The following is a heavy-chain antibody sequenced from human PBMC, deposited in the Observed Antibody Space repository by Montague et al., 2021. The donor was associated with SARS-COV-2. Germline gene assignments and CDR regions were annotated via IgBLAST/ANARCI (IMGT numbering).Heavy chain of an antibody. Sequence: SETLSLTCAVSGGSIDSYYWSWLRQPPGKGLEWLGYIYYRGTTNYNPSLESRVTMSVDTSKNQFSLNLSSVTAADTAMYYCARELQYNWFDPWGQGTLVTVSS. J-gene: IGHJ5*02. CDR3: ARELQYNWFDP. CDR1: GGSIDSYY. D-gene: IGHD2-21*02. V-gene: IGHV4-59*01. CDR2: IYYRGTT.